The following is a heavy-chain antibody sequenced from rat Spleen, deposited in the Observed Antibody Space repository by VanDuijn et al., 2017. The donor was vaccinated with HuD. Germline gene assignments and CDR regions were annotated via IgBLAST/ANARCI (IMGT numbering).Heavy chain of an antibody. D-gene: IGHD1-9*01. J-gene: IGHJ2*01. CDR3: TTRGYGYNYFDY. Sequence: EVQLVESGGGLVQPGRSMKLSCAASGFTFSSYGMAWVRQAPKKGLEWVAYISSDGGSTYYRDSVKGRFTISRDNAKSTLYLQMDSLRSEDTATYYCTTRGYGYNYFDYWGQGVMVTVSS. CDR1: GFTFSSYG. CDR2: ISSDGGST. V-gene: IGHV5-27*01.